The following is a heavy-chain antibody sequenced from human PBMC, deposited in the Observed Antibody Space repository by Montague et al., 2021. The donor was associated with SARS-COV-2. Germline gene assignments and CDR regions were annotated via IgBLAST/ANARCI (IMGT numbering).Heavy chain of an antibody. CDR3: ARVGRQQLVRLSGLDV. CDR1: GGSISSSSYY. CDR2: IYYSGST. Sequence: SETLSLTSTVSGGSISSSSYYWGWIRQPPGKGLEWIGSIYYSGSTYYNPSLKSRVTISVDTSKNLFSLKLSSVTAADTAVYYFARVGRQQLVRLSGLDVWGQGTTVTASS. V-gene: IGHV4-39*07. D-gene: IGHD6-13*01. J-gene: IGHJ6*02.